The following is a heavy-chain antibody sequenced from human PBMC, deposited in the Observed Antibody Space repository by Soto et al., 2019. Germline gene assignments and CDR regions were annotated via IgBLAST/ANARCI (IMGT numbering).Heavy chain of an antibody. D-gene: IGHD6-13*01. CDR1: GGSFSGYY. Sequence: SETLSLTCAVYGGSFSGYYWSWIRQPPGKGLEWIGEINHSGSTNYNPSLKSRVTISVDTSKNQFSLKLSSVTAADTAVYYCARGLYIGGYVSHWGQGTLVTVSS. V-gene: IGHV4-34*01. CDR3: ARGLYIGGYVSH. J-gene: IGHJ4*02. CDR2: INHSGST.